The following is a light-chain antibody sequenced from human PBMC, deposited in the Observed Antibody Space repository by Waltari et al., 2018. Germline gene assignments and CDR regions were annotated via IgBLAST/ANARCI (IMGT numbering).Light chain of an antibody. V-gene: IGLV2-23*02. Sequence: QSAMTQHASVSGSPGQSITISCTGTRSDIGNVNLLSGYQQHPGKAPKLLIYEVDKRPSVVSDRFSGSKSGNTASLTISGLQAEDETDYYCYSYAGASTYVFGTGTKVTVL. J-gene: IGLJ1*01. CDR1: RSDIGNVNL. CDR2: EVD. CDR3: YSYAGASTYV.